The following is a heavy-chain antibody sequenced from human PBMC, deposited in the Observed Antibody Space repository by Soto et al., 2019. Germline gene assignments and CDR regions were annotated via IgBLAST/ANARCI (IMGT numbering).Heavy chain of an antibody. J-gene: IGHJ5*02. V-gene: IGHV1-8*01. D-gene: IGHD6-19*01. CDR1: GYTFTTYD. CDR2: MSPNSGAT. CDR3: ARGVAGPLHWFDP. Sequence: ASVKVSCKASGYTFTTYDINWVRQATGQGLEWLGWMSPNSGATGYAQKFQGRVTMTRDTSMTTAYMELSSLRSEDTAVYYCARGVAGPLHWFDPWGQGSLVTVSS.